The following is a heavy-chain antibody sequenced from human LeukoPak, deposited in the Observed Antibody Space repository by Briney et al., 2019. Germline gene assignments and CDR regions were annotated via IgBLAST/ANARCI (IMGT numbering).Heavy chain of an antibody. CDR2: IYYSGST. D-gene: IGHD6-6*01. CDR1: GGSISSSSYY. CDR3: AVEYSSSFYDY. V-gene: IGHV4-39*07. J-gene: IGHJ4*02. Sequence: PSETLSLTCTVSGGSISSSSYYWGWIRQPPGKGLEWIGSIYYSGSTYYNPSLKSRVTISVDTSKNQFSLKLSSVTAADTAVYYCAVEYSSSFYDYWGQGTLVTVSS.